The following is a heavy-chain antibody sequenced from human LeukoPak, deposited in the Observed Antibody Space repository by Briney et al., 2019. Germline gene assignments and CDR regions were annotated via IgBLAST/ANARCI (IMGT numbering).Heavy chain of an antibody. V-gene: IGHV1-18*01. CDR2: ISAYNGNT. CDR1: GYTFTSYG. J-gene: IGHJ4*02. D-gene: IGHD1-26*01. Sequence: ASVKVSCTASGYTFTSYGISWVRQAPGQGLEWMGWISAYNGNTNYAQKLQGRVTMTTDTSTSTAYMELRSLRSDDTAVYYCARDQSELLPFDYWGQGTLVTVSS. CDR3: ARDQSELLPFDY.